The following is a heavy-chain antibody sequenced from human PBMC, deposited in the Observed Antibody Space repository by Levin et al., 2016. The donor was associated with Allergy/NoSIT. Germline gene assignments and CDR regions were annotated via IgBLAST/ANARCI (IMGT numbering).Heavy chain of an antibody. J-gene: IGHJ4*02. CDR2: IYSGGST. D-gene: IGHD3-22*01. Sequence: VRQAPGKGLEWVSVIYSGGSTYYADSVKGRFTISRDNSKNTLNLQMNSLRAEDTAVYYCARELGGYYFRYFDYWGQGTLVTVSS. V-gene: IGHV3-66*01. CDR3: ARELGGYYFRYFDY.